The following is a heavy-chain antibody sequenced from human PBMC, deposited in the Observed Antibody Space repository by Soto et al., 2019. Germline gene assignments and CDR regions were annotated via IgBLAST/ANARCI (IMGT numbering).Heavy chain of an antibody. D-gene: IGHD4-17*01. Sequence: GGSLRLSCKASGFTFSSYGMHWVRQAPGKGLEWVAVILYDGTKKYYADSMKGRFTISRDNSKNTLYLQMNSLRAEDTAVYYCAKDRGALRWSEEHYYFDYWGQGTLVTVS. CDR3: AKDRGALRWSEEHYYFDY. V-gene: IGHV3-30*18. CDR2: ILYDGTKK. CDR1: GFTFSSYG. J-gene: IGHJ4*02.